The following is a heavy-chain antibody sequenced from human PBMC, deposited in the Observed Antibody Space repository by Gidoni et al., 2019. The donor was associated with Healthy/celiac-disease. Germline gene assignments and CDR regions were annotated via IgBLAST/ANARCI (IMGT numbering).Heavy chain of an antibody. J-gene: IGHJ6*02. CDR1: GYTFTGYY. V-gene: IGHV1-2*02. CDR2: INPNSGGT. CDR3: ARDFYGYDQESYYYGMDV. D-gene: IGHD5-12*01. Sequence: QVPLVQSGAEVKKPGASVKVSCKASGYTFTGYYMHGVRQAPGQGLEWMGWINPNSGGTNYAQKFQGRVTMTRDTSISTAYMELSRLRSDDTAVYYCARDFYGYDQESYYYGMDVWGQGTTVTVSS.